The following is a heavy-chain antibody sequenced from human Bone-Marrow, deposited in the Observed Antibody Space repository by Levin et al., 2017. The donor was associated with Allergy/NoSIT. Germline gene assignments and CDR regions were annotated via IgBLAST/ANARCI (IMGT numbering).Heavy chain of an antibody. CDR3: AKGMELWDIIAVGPPFDY. D-gene: IGHD6-19*01. J-gene: IGHJ4*02. V-gene: IGHV3-23*01. Sequence: PGGSLRLSFPSSFFPFLPSSLLFFLPSPLKGLAWVSSISGGGGRTDYADSVKGRFTISRDNSKNTLYLQMNSLRVEDTAVYYCAKGMELWDIIAVGPPFDYWGQGTLVTVSS. CDR1: FFPFLPSS. CDR2: ISGGGGRT.